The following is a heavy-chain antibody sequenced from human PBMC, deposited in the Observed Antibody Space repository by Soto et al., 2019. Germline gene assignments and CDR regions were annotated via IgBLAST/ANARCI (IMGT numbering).Heavy chain of an antibody. CDR1: GGSISSGGYS. J-gene: IGHJ4*02. Sequence: SETLSLTCTVSGGSISSGGYSWSWIRQPPGKGLEWIGYIYYSGSTCYNPSLKSRVTISVDTSKNQFSLKLSSVTATDTAVYYCASQHYYDSSGYYVVYWGQGTLVTVSS. CDR3: ASQHYYDSSGYYVVY. V-gene: IGHV4-30-2*03. CDR2: IYYSGST. D-gene: IGHD3-22*01.